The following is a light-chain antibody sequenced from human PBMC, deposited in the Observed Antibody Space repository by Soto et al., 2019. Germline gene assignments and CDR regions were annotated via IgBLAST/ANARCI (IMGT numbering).Light chain of an antibody. V-gene: IGKV1-5*01. CDR1: QSIDNW. CDR2: DAS. CDR3: PHYDTSTYT. Sequence: DIQITQSPSFVSASVGDRVTITCRASQSIDNWLAWYPQKPGKAPKLLIYDASTLESGVSSGFGCSGAGTGCTRTISSLRPDDVDTDYCPHYDTSTYTFGQGTKVDIK. J-gene: IGKJ2*01.